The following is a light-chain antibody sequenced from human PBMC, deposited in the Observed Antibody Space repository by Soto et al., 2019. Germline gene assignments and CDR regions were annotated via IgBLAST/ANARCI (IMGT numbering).Light chain of an antibody. CDR3: ATWDDSLDGVV. CDR2: SNT. V-gene: IGLV1-44*01. CDR1: SSNIGSHT. J-gene: IGLJ2*01. Sequence: QSVLTQPPSASGTPGQTIAISCSGGSSNIGSHTVNWYQQLPGTAPRLLIYSNTQRPSGVPDRFSGSKSGTSASLAITGLQSDSEGDYYCATWDDSLDGVVFGGGTKLTV.